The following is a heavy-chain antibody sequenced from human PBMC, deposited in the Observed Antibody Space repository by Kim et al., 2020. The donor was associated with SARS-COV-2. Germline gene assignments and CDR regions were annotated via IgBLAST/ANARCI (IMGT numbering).Heavy chain of an antibody. Sequence: ADSGKGRLPLSRANAKNSLYLQMNRLRAEDTAVYYCARVSSGSSSWYWFDPWGQGTLVTVSS. J-gene: IGHJ5*02. CDR3: ARVSSGSSSWYWFDP. V-gene: IGHV3-11*05. D-gene: IGHD6-13*01.